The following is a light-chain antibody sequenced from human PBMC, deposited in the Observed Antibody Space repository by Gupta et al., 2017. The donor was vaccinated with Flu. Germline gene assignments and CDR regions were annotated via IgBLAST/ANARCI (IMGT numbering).Light chain of an antibody. Sequence: SITISCTGTSSDVGDYNRVCWYQQHPGIAHKLMIFEVTKRPSGVSNRFSGSKSGNTASLTISGLQQEDEADYYCISVTRDNIWVFGGGTKLTVL. CDR3: ISVTRDNIWV. J-gene: IGLJ3*02. CDR2: EVT. V-gene: IGLV2-14*01. CDR1: SSDVGDYNR.